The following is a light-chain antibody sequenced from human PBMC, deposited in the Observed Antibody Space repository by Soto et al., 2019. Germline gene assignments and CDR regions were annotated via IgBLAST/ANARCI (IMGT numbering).Light chain of an antibody. CDR2: DVS. Sequence: QSALTQPRSVSGSPGQSVTISCTGSSSDVGGYNYVSWYQQHPGKAPKLMIYDVSKRPSGVPDRFSGSKSGNTASLTIFGVQAEDEADYYCCSYAASYTWVFGAGTKLTVL. V-gene: IGLV2-11*01. J-gene: IGLJ2*01. CDR1: SSDVGGYNY. CDR3: CSYAASYTWV.